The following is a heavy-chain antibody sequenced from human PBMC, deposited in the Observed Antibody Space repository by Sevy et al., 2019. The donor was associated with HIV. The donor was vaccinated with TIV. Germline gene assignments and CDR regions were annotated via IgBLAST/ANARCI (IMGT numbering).Heavy chain of an antibody. CDR3: ARRASESSSSSAFDH. J-gene: IGHJ4*02. Sequence: GESLKISCKGLGYRFTSYWIGWVRQMPGKGLEWMGSIDPDDSDTRYSPSFEGRVSISADKSTGYAYLQWSSLKASDSAMYYCARRASESSSSSAFDHWGQGTLVTVSS. CDR2: IDPDDSDT. D-gene: IGHD6-6*01. CDR1: GYRFTSYW. V-gene: IGHV5-51*01.